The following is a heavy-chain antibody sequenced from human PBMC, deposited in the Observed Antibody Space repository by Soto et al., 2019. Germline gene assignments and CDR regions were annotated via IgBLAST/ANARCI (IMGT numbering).Heavy chain of an antibody. Sequence: EVQLLESGGGLVQPGGSLRLSCAASGFTFNNYAMTWVRQAPGKGLEWVSAISGGGDTTSYADSVKGRFTVSRDGSKNTLYLQMSSLRAEDTALYNRAKGRGGSGSLTPRVDFWGQGTLVTVSS. CDR3: AKGRGGSGSLTPRVDF. CDR1: GFTFNNYA. CDR2: ISGGGDTT. J-gene: IGHJ4*02. V-gene: IGHV3-23*01. D-gene: IGHD3-10*01.